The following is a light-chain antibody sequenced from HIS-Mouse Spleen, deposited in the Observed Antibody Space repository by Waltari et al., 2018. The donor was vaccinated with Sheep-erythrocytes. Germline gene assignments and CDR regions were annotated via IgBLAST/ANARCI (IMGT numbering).Light chain of an antibody. V-gene: IGLV2-14*02. J-gene: IGLJ1*01. CDR2: EGS. Sequence: QSARTQPASVSGSPGQSITTSCSGASRAVSRYSLVPWYHQHPGNAPKLLIYEGSKRPSGVSNRFSGSKSGNTASLAISGLQSEDEADYYCAAWDDSLNGYVFGTGTKVTVL. CDR3: AAWDDSLNGYV. CDR1: SRAVSRYSL.